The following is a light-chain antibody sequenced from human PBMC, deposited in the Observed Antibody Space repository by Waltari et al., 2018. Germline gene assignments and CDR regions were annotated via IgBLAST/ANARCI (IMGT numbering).Light chain of an antibody. CDR3: GTWDSSLSGAV. J-gene: IGLJ7*01. CDR1: RSNIGTHY. V-gene: IGLV1-51*02. Sequence: QSVLPQPPPVSAAPGQRVTISCSGGRSNIGTHYVSWYPQFPGTAPKLLIYENTERPSGIPGRCSGSKSGTSATLDITGLQAGDEADYYCGTWDSSLSGAVFGGGTHLTVL. CDR2: ENT.